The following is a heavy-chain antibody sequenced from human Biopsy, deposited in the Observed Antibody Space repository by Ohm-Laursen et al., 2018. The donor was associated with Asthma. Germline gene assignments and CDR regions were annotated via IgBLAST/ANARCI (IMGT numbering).Heavy chain of an antibody. CDR1: GGSFRGYY. D-gene: IGHD7-27*01. J-gene: IGHJ5*02. CDR2: VEHTGNA. Sequence: SETLSLTCPVYGGSFRGYYWTWIRQPPGKGLEWIGEVEHTGNANYNPSLKSRVTISVDTTKNQFSLKLTSVTAADTAVYYCARVQKSPGDRRFDPWGQGTLVTVSS. CDR3: ARVQKSPGDRRFDP. V-gene: IGHV4-34*01.